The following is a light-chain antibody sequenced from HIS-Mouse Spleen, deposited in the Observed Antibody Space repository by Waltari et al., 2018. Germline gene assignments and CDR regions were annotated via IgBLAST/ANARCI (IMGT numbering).Light chain of an antibody. CDR2: KCS. J-gene: IGLJ2*01. V-gene: IGLV2-23*01. Sequence: QSALTQPASVSGSPGQSITIPCTGTSSDVGSYNLFSWYQQHPGKAPKLLCYKCSKRPSGVSNRVSGSKSGNTASLTISGLQAEDEADYYCCSYAGSSTPHVVFGGGTKLTVL. CDR3: CSYAGSSTPHVV. CDR1: SSDVGSYNL.